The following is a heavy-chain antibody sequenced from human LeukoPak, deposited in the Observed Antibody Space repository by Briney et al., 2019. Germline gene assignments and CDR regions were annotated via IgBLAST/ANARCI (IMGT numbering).Heavy chain of an antibody. V-gene: IGHV3-9*01. D-gene: IGHD3-10*01. CDR1: GLTFDDYA. J-gene: IGHJ5*02. Sequence: PGRSLRLSCAASGLTFDDYAMHWVRQAPGKGLEWVSGISWNSGSIGYADSVKGRFTISRDNAKNSLYLQMNSLRAEDTALYYCAVAALRFGEGWFDPWGQGTLVTVSS. CDR2: ISWNSGSI. CDR3: AVAALRFGEGWFDP.